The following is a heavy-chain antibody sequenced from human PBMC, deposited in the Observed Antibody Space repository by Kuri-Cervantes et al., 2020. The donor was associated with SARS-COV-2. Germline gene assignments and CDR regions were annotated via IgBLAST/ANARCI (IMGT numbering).Heavy chain of an antibody. D-gene: IGHD1-26*01. J-gene: IGHJ3*02. CDR1: GGSISSYY. CDR2: IYYSGST. Sequence: SETLSLTCTVSGGSISSYYWSWIRQPPGKGLEWIGYIYYSGSTNYNPSLKSRVTISVDTSKNQFSLKLSTVTAADTAVYYCARRAGGGSYNVAFDIWGQGTLVTVSS. CDR3: ARRAGGGSYNVAFDI. V-gene: IGHV4-59*01.